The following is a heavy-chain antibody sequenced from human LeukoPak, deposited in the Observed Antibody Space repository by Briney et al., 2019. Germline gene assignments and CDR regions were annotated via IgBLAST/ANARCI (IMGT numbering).Heavy chain of an antibody. CDR1: GYTFTGYY. CDR2: ISPNSGGT. V-gene: IGHV1-2*02. Sequence: ASVRVSCKASGYTFTGYYMHWVRQAPGQGLEWMGWISPNSGGTNYAQKFQGRVTMTRDTSISTAYMELSRLRSDDTAVYYCARDPGEGFGTLDYWGQGTLVTVSS. J-gene: IGHJ4*02. D-gene: IGHD3-10*01. CDR3: ARDPGEGFGTLDY.